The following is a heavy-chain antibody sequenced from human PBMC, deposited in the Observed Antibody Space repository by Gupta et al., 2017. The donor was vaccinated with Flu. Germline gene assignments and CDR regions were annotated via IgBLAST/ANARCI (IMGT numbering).Heavy chain of an antibody. CDR1: GFTFSSYS. V-gene: IGHV3-21*01. D-gene: IGHD4-17*01. CDR3: ARDPDDYGDYMFDY. J-gene: IGHJ4*02. Sequence: EVQLVESGGGLVKPGGSLRLSCAASGFTFSSYSMNWVRQAPGKGLEWVSSISSSSSYIYYADSVKGRFTISRDNAKNSLYLQMNSLRAEDTAVYYCARDPDDYGDYMFDYWGQGTLVTVSS. CDR2: ISSSSSYI.